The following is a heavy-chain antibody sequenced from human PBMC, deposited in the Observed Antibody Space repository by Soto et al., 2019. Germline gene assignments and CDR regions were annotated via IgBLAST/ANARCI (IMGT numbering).Heavy chain of an antibody. CDR2: ISGSGGST. D-gene: IGHD3-22*01. Sequence: EVQLLESGGGLVQPGGSLRLSCAASGFTFSSYAMSWVRQAPGKGLEWVSAISGSGGSTYYADSVKGRFTISRDNSKNTLYLQMNSLRAEDTAVYYCAKDQEGATMTVGGAFDIWGQGTMVTVSS. CDR1: GFTFSSYA. J-gene: IGHJ3*02. CDR3: AKDQEGATMTVGGAFDI. V-gene: IGHV3-23*01.